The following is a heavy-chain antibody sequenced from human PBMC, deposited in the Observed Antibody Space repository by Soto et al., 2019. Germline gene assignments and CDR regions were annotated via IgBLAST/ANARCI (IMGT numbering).Heavy chain of an antibody. Sequence: SETLSLTCTVSGGSISSGGYYWSWIRQHPGKGLEWIGYIYYSGSTYYNPSLKSRVTISVDTSKNQFSLKLSPVTAADTAVYYCARDGDTHLDYWGQGTLVTVSS. CDR2: IYYSGST. J-gene: IGHJ4*02. V-gene: IGHV4-31*03. CDR1: GGSISSGGYY. CDR3: ARDGDTHLDY. D-gene: IGHD3-10*01.